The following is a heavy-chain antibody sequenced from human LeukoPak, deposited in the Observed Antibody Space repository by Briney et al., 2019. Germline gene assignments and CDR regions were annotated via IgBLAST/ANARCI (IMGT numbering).Heavy chain of an antibody. D-gene: IGHD5-12*01. V-gene: IGHV1-69*05. CDR1: GGTFSSYA. J-gene: IGHJ5*02. CDR2: IIPIFGTA. Sequence: ASVKVSCKASGGTFSSYAISWVRQAPGQGLEWMGRIIPIFGTANYAQKFQGRVTITTVESTSTAYMELSSLRSEDTAVYYCARDKFGGYGDNWFDPWGQGTLVTVSS. CDR3: ARDKFGGYGDNWFDP.